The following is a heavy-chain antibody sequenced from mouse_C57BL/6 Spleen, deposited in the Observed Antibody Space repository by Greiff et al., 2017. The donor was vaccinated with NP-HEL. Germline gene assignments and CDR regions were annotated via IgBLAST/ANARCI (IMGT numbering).Heavy chain of an antibody. D-gene: IGHD1-1*01. CDR2: IYPRSGNT. CDR3: ARGDYGSSYDYYAMDY. J-gene: IGHJ4*01. V-gene: IGHV1-81*01. Sequence: VQLQQSGAELARPGASVKLSCKASGYTFTSYGISWVKQRTGQGLEWIGEIYPRSGNTYYNEKFKGKATLTADKSSSTAYMELRSLTSEDSAVYFCARGDYGSSYDYYAMDYWGQGTSVTVSS. CDR1: GYTFTSYG.